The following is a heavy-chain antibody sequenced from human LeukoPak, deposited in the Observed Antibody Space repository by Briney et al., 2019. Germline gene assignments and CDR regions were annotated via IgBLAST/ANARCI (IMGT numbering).Heavy chain of an antibody. CDR1: GYTFTSYD. J-gene: IGHJ3*02. V-gene: IGHV1-8*01. D-gene: IGHD6-13*01. CDR2: INPNSGYT. Sequence: ASVKVSCKASGYTFTSYDINWVRQAAGQGLEWMGWINPNSGYTDYAQKFQGRVTMTRSTSVSTAYMDLSSLRSEDTAVYYCARGNRLYSSSWSSLPFDIWGQGTMVTVSS. CDR3: ARGNRLYSSSWSSLPFDI.